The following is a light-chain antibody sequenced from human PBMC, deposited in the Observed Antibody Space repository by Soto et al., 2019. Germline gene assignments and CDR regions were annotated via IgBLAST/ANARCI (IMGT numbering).Light chain of an antibody. CDR2: DVS. CDR3: SSYTSSSSLWV. J-gene: IGLJ1*01. CDR1: NSDVGGYNY. Sequence: QSVLTQPASVSGSPGQSITISCTGTNSDVGGYNYVSWYQQHPGKAPKLMIYDVSNRPSGVSNRFSGSKSGNTASLTMSGLQAEDEADYYCSSYTSSSSLWVFGTGTKLTVL. V-gene: IGLV2-14*01.